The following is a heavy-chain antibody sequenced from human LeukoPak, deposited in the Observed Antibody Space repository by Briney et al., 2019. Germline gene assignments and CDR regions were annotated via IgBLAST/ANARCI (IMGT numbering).Heavy chain of an antibody. J-gene: IGHJ4*02. Sequence: GASVKVSCKASGCTFTSYGISWVRQAPGQGLEWMGWISAYNGNTNYAQKLQGRVTMTTDTSTSTAYMELRSLRSDDTAVYYCARVRNDYVWGSYRYTYYFDYWGQGTLVTVSS. CDR1: GCTFTSYG. V-gene: IGHV1-18*01. D-gene: IGHD3-16*02. CDR3: ARVRNDYVWGSYRYTYYFDY. CDR2: ISAYNGNT.